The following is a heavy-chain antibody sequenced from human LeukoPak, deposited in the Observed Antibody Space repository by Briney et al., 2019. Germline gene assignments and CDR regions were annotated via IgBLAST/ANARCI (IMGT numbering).Heavy chain of an antibody. CDR1: GYTLTELS. J-gene: IGHJ4*02. V-gene: IGHV1-24*01. D-gene: IGHD5-12*01. Sequence: PLAPVKVSCKVSGYTLTELSMHWVRQAPGKGLEGMGGFDPEDGETIYAQKFQGRVTMTEDTSTDTAYMELSSLRSEDTAVYYCATGGYDWGGSYFDYWGQGTLVTVSS. CDR2: FDPEDGET. CDR3: ATGGYDWGGSYFDY.